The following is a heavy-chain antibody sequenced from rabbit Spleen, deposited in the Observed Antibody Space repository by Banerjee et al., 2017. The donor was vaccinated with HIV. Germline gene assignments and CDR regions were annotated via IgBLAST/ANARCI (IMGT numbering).Heavy chain of an antibody. CDR3: ARDSGSSFSSYGMDL. Sequence: QSLEESGGDLVKPGASLTLTCTASGFSFSSSYYMCWVRQAPGKGLEWIGCIYTGRSGNTYYASWAKGRFTISKTSSTTVTLQMTSLTAADTATYFCARDSGSSFSSYGMDLWGPGTLVTVS. V-gene: IGHV1S40*01. CDR1: GFSFSSSYY. J-gene: IGHJ6*01. D-gene: IGHD8-1*01. CDR2: IYTGRSGNT.